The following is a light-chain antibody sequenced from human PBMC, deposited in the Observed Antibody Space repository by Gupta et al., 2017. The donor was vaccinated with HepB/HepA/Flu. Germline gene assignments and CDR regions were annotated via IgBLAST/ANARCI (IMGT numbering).Light chain of an antibody. J-gene: IGKJ1*01. Sequence: DIQMTQSPSTLSASVGDRVTITCRASQSIGSWLAWYQQKPGKAPKLLIYKASSLESGVPSTFSGSGSGTEFTLTISSLQPDDFATYYCQQYKFSSRTFGQGTNVEIK. CDR1: QSIGSW. CDR3: QQYKFSSRT. CDR2: KAS. V-gene: IGKV1-5*03.